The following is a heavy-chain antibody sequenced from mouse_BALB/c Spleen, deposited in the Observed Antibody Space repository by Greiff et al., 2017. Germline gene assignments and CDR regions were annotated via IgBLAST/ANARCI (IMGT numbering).Heavy chain of an antibody. CDR1: GFPFSSYA. CDR2: ISSGGSYT. J-gene: IGHJ4*01. D-gene: IGHD2-14*01. Sequence: EVKLVESGGGLVKPGGSLKLSCAASGFPFSSYAMSWVRQSPEKRLEWVAAISSGGSYTYYPDTVTGRFPISRGNAKNTLYLEMSSLRSEDTAMYDCARAFYYRKDEGTQYYYAMDDWGQGTTVTVAS. CDR3: ARAFYYRKDEGTQYYYAMDD. V-gene: IGHV5-9-4*01.